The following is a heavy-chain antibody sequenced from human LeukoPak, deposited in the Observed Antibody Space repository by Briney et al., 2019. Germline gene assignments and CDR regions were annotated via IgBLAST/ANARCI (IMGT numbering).Heavy chain of an antibody. V-gene: IGHV3-23*01. CDR1: GFTFTLYA. J-gene: IGHJ6*02. Sequence: GGSLRLSCAASGFTFTLYAMSWVRQAPGKGLEWVSGISGSGGSTYYADSVKGRFTISRDNSKNTLYLQMNSLRAEDTAVYYCAKLPGYYYGMDVWGQGTTVTVSS. CDR2: ISGSGGST. CDR3: AKLPGYYYGMDV.